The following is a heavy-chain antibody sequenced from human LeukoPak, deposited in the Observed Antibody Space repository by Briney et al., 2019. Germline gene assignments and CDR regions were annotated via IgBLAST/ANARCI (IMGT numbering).Heavy chain of an antibody. V-gene: IGHV1-69*05. Sequence: LVKVSCKASGGTFSSYAISWVRQAPGQGLEWMGGIIPIFGTANYAQKFQGRVTITTDESTSTAYMELSSLRSEDTAVYYCARGRGKVGATKLGYYCYYMDVWGKGTPVTVSS. CDR2: IIPIFGTA. D-gene: IGHD1-26*01. CDR1: GGTFSSYA. CDR3: ARGRGKVGATKLGYYCYYMDV. J-gene: IGHJ6*03.